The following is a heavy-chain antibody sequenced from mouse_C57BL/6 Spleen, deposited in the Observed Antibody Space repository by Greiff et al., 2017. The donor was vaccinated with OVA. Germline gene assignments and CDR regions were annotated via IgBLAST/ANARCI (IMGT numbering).Heavy chain of an antibody. J-gene: IGHJ1*03. CDR2: ISYDGSN. CDR1: GYSITSGYY. CDR3: ARDERTITTGNFDV. D-gene: IGHD1-1*01. Sequence: EVHLVESGPGLVKPSQSLSLTCSVTGYSITSGYYWNWIRQFPGNKLEWMGYISYDGSNNYNPSLKNRISITRDTSKNQFFLKLNSVTTEDTATYYCARDERTITTGNFDVWGTGTTVTVSS. V-gene: IGHV3-6*01.